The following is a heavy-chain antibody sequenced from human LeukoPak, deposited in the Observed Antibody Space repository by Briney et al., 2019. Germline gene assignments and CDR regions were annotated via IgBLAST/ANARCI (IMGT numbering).Heavy chain of an antibody. D-gene: IGHD4-17*01. J-gene: IGHJ4*02. V-gene: IGHV3-48*03. Sequence: GRSLRLSCAAPGFTFSAYEMNWVRQAPGKGLEWISYISTSGNTIYYAASVKGRFTISRDNAKNSLYLEMNSLRDEDTAVYYCARDIFNGDYVPYYFDYWGQGTLVTVSS. CDR1: GFTFSAYE. CDR2: ISTSGNTI. CDR3: ARDIFNGDYVPYYFDY.